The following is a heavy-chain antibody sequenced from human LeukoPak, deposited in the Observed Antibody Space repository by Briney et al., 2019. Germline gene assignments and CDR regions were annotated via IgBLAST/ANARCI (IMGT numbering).Heavy chain of an antibody. Sequence: SQTLSLTCTVSGGSISSGDYYWSWIRQPPGKGLEWIGFIYYSGSTYYNPSPKSRVTISVETSKNQFSLKLSSVTAADAAVYYCARGGKAAVRFDLWGRGTLVTVSS. CDR1: GGSISSGDYY. D-gene: IGHD2-15*01. CDR3: ARGGKAAVRFDL. CDR2: IYYSGST. V-gene: IGHV4-30-4*01. J-gene: IGHJ2*01.